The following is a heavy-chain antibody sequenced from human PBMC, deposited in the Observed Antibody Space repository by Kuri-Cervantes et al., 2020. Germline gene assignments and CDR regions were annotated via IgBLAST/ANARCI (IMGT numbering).Heavy chain of an antibody. D-gene: IGHD6-13*01. CDR1: GFTFSSYG. Sequence: GSLRLSCAASGFTFSSYGMHWVRQAPGKGLDWIGTVYYSGSTYYNPSLKSRVTISVDTSKNQFSLKLRSVTAADTAVYYCARGEQLHYFDYWGQGTLVTVSS. J-gene: IGHJ4*02. CDR3: ARGEQLHYFDY. V-gene: IGHV4-39*07. CDR2: VYYSGST.